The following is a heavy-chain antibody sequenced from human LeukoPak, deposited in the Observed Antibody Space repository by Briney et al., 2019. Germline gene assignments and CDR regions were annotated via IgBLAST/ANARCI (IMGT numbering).Heavy chain of an antibody. CDR1: GFTFSDYY. D-gene: IGHD3-22*01. V-gene: IGHV3-11*01. J-gene: IGHJ5*02. CDR2: ISSSGNTI. CDR3: ARYNSAYSSPP. Sequence: GGSLRPSCAASGFTFSDYYMSWIRQAPGKGLEWVSYISSSGNTIYYADSVKGRFTISRDNAKNSLYLQMNSLRAEDTAVYFCARYNSAYSSPPWGQGTLVTVSS.